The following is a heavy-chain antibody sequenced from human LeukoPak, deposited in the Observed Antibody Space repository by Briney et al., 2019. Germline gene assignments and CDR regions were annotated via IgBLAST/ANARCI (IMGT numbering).Heavy chain of an antibody. V-gene: IGHV3-23*01. Sequence: GGTLRLSCAASGFTFDYYGMSWVRQAPGKGLEWVSTISGTGGTTYYADSVKGRFTISRDNSESSLYLQLNSPRAEDTATYYCAKGQPPYCTSDTCHRFDWFDPWGQGTLVTVSS. CDR2: ISGTGGTT. D-gene: IGHD2-8*02. J-gene: IGHJ5*02. CDR3: AKGQPPYCTSDTCHRFDWFDP. CDR1: GFTFDYYG.